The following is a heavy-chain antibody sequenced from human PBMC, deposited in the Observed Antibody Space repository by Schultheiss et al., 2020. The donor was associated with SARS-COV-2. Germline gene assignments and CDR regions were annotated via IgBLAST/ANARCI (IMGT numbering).Heavy chain of an antibody. J-gene: IGHJ4*02. CDR1: GYTFTSYG. CDR3: ARNVASGYDY. Sequence: ASVKVSCKASGYTFTSYGISWVRQAPGQGLEWMGWISAYNGNTNYAQKFQGRVTMTRDTSTSTVYMELSSLTSDDTAVYYCARNVASGYDYWGQGTLVTVSS. D-gene: IGHD5-12*01. V-gene: IGHV1-18*04. CDR2: ISAYNGNT.